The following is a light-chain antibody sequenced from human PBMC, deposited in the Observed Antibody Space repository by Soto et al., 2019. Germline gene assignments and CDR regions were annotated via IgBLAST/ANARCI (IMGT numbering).Light chain of an antibody. Sequence: EIVMTQSPATLSVSPGARAPLSCRARQSVGSNLAWYQQKPGQAPRLLIYGASTRATGIPARFSGSGSGTEFTLTINSLQSEDFAVYYCQQFNNWPAWTFGQGTKVDIK. CDR1: QSVGSN. V-gene: IGKV3-15*01. CDR3: QQFNNWPAWT. J-gene: IGKJ1*01. CDR2: GAS.